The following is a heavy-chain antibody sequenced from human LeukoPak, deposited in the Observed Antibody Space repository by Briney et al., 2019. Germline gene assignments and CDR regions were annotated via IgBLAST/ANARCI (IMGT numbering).Heavy chain of an antibody. CDR2: IYHSGST. D-gene: IGHD3-22*01. CDR3: AREDYYDSSGYYLDY. V-gene: IGHV4-38-2*02. Sequence: PSETLSLTCTVSGYSISSGYFWGWIRPPPGKGLEWIASIYHSGSTYYSPSLKSRVTISVDTSKNQFSLNLSSVTAADTAVYYCAREDYYDSSGYYLDYWGQGTLVTVSS. J-gene: IGHJ4*02. CDR1: GYSISSGYF.